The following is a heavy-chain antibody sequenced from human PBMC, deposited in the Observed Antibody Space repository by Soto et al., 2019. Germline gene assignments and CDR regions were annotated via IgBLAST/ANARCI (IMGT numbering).Heavy chain of an antibody. V-gene: IGHV3-23*01. D-gene: IGHD6-6*01. CDR2: ISGSGGRT. CDR1: GFTFSSYA. CDR3: AQDDHSSSFFDY. Sequence: GGSLRLSCAASGFTFSSYAMSWVREAPGKGLEWVSAISGSGGRTYYADSVKGRFTISRDNSKNTLYLQMNSLRAEDTAVYYCAQDDHSSSFFDYWGQGTMVTVSS. J-gene: IGHJ4*02.